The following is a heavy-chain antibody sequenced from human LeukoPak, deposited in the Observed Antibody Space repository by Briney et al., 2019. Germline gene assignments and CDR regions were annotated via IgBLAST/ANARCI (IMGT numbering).Heavy chain of an antibody. J-gene: IGHJ3*02. V-gene: IGHV1-2*06. CDR2: ISPNSGGT. Sequence: GASVKVSCKASGYTFTGYYMHWVRQAPGQGLEWMGRISPNSGGTNYAQKFQGRVTMTRDTSISTAYMELSRLRSDDTAVYYCASMRYSNSWYGDAFDIWGQGTMVTVSS. CDR1: GYTFTGYY. CDR3: ASMRYSNSWYGDAFDI. D-gene: IGHD6-13*01.